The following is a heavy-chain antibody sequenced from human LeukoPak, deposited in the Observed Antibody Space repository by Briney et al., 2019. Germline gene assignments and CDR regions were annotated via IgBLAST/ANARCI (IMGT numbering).Heavy chain of an antibody. CDR1: DDSFSSHY. V-gene: IGHV4-59*11. CDR2: ISYTGST. CDR3: ARDLVTVTKGFDI. J-gene: IGHJ3*02. D-gene: IGHD4-17*01. Sequence: SETLSLTCAVSDDSFSSHYWTWIRQPPGKGLEWIGYISYTGSTNYNPSLKSRVTISIDTSKNQFSLKLSSVTAADTAVYYCARDLVTVTKGFDIWGQGTMVSVSS.